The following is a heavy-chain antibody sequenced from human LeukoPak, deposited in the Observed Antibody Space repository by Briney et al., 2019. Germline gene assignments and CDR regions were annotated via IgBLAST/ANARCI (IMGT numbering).Heavy chain of an antibody. CDR3: ARGNMMRFGGVS. CDR1: GYTLINYD. Sequence: GAPVKVSLTASGYTLINYDINWVRQAPGQGLEWIGWLNPISGNRGFARKFQDRVTLTRDTSISTAYMDLYSLTSEDTAVYYCARGNMMRFGGVSWGQGTLVTVSS. CDR2: LNPISGNR. D-gene: IGHD3-16*01. J-gene: IGHJ5*02. V-gene: IGHV1-8*01.